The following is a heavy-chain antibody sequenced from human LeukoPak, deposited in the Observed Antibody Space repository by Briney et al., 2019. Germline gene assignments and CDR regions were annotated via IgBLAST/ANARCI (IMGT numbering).Heavy chain of an antibody. J-gene: IGHJ4*02. Sequence: GGSLRLSCAVSGFIFSDYVVSWVRQAPGKGREWVSARGTGGRTYYADSVKGRFTISRDKSKKTVYLQMTSLRAEDTDVYYCAKFPPFLDTAMARDDYWGQGTLVTVSS. D-gene: IGHD5-18*01. V-gene: IGHV3-23*01. CDR2: RGTGGRT. CDR1: GFIFSDYV. CDR3: AKFPPFLDTAMARDDY.